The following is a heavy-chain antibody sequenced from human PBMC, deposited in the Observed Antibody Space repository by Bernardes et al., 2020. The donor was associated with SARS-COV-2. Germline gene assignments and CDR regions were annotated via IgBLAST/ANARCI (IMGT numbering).Heavy chain of an antibody. V-gene: IGHV1-8*01. J-gene: IGHJ4*02. Sequence: ASVKVSCKASGYTFISYDIHWVRQPAGQGLEWMGWMRPDSGTTGYAPRFQGRVTMTRDTSIDTAYMELSRLTSEDTAVYYCARDWGVTTHQLDYWGQGTLVTVSS. CDR3: ARDWGVTTHQLDY. CDR2: MRPDSGTT. CDR1: GYTFISYD. D-gene: IGHD1-26*01.